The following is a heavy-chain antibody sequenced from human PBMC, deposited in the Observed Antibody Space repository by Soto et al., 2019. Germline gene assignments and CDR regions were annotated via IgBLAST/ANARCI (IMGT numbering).Heavy chain of an antibody. Sequence: ASVKFSCKASGYTFTGYYIHWVRQAPGQGLEWMGWLNPNSGGKKYAQKFLGRVTMTRDTSISTAYMEVSRLRSDDTAVYYCARVLSGGDYGDYFDYWGQGTLVTVSS. D-gene: IGHD4-17*01. CDR1: GYTFTGYY. CDR3: ARVLSGGDYGDYFDY. CDR2: LNPNSGGK. V-gene: IGHV1-2*02. J-gene: IGHJ4*02.